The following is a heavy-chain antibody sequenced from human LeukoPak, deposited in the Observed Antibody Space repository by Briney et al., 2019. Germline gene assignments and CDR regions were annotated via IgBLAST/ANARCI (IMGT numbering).Heavy chain of an antibody. J-gene: IGHJ4*02. CDR1: GFTFSSYS. CDR3: ARGSGTHGEYYFDY. Sequence: KPGGSLRLSCAASGFTFSSYSMNWVRQAPGKGLEWVSSISSRSSYIYYADSVKGRFTISRDNAKNSLYLQMNSLRAEDTAVYYCARGSGTHGEYYFDYWGQGTLVTVSS. V-gene: IGHV3-21*01. D-gene: IGHD1-1*01. CDR2: ISSRSSYI.